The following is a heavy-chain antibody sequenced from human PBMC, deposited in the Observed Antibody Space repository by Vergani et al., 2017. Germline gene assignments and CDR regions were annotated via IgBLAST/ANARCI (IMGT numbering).Heavy chain of an antibody. CDR3: ASPTYYYGSGSPPRY. CDR2: INHSGST. Sequence: QVQLQQWGAGLLKPSETLSLTCAVSGGSISSHYWRWIRQPPGKGLEWIGEINHSGSTNYNPSLKSRVTISVDTSKNQFSLKLSSVTAADTAVYYCASPTYYYGSGSPPRYWGQGTLVTVSS. V-gene: IGHV4-34*01. D-gene: IGHD3-10*01. J-gene: IGHJ4*02. CDR1: GGSISSHY.